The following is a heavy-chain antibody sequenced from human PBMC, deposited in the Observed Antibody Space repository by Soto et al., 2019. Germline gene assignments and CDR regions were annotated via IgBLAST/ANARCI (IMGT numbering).Heavy chain of an antibody. CDR2: IIPIFGTA. V-gene: IGHV1-69*06. CDR3: ARDTEYSSSWYKGYYGMDV. J-gene: IGHJ6*02. D-gene: IGHD6-13*01. CDR1: GGTFSSYA. Sequence: SVKVSCKASGGTFSSYAVSWVRQAPGQGLEWMGGIIPIFGTANYAQKFQGRVTITADKSTSTAYMELSSLRSEDTAVYYCARDTEYSSSWYKGYYGMDVWGQGTTVTVSS.